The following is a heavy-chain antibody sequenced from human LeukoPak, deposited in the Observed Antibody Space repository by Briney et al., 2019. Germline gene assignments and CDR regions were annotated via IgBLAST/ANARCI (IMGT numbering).Heavy chain of an antibody. V-gene: IGHV4-31*03. J-gene: IGHJ6*02. CDR1: GGSISSGGYY. CDR3: ARTLPDCSGGSCYSFLQYYYYYYGMDV. Sequence: SQTLSLTCTVSGGSISSGGYYWSWIRQHPGKGLEWFRYIYYSGSTYYNPSLKSRVTISVDTSKNQFSLKLSSVTAADTAVYYCARTLPDCSGGSCYSFLQYYYYYYGMDVWGQGTTVTVSS. CDR2: IYYSGST. D-gene: IGHD2-15*01.